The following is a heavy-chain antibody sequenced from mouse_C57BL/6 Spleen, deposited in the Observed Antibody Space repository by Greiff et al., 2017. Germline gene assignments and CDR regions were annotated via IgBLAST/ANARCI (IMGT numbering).Heavy chain of an antibody. CDR2: INPSNGGT. CDR1: GYTFTSYW. Sequence: QVQLQQPGTELVKPGASVKLSCKASGYTFTSYWMHWVQQRPGQGLEWIGNINPSNGGTNYNEKFKSKATLTVDKSSSTAYMQLSSLTSEDSAVYYCARPPVVDYYAMDYWGQGTSVTVSS. CDR3: ARPPVVDYYAMDY. J-gene: IGHJ4*01. V-gene: IGHV1-53*01. D-gene: IGHD1-1*01.